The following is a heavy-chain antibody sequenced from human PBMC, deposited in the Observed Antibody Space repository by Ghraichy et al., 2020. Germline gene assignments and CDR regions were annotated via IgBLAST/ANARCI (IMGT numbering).Heavy chain of an antibody. Sequence: SETLSLTCTVSGGSISSSSYYWGWIRQPPGKGLEWIGSIYYSASTYYNPSLKSRVTISVDTSKNQFSLKLSSVTAADTAVYYCARHSQQWGDDAFDIWGQGTMVTVSS. CDR3: ARHSQQWGDDAFDI. CDR1: GGSISSSSYY. D-gene: IGHD6-19*01. CDR2: IYYSAST. J-gene: IGHJ3*02. V-gene: IGHV4-39*01.